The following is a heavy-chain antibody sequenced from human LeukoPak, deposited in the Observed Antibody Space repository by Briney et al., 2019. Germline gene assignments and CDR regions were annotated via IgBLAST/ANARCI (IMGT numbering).Heavy chain of an antibody. CDR3: AREYCSGGSCYYAFDI. D-gene: IGHD2-15*01. CDR1: GGSISSYY. J-gene: IGHJ3*02. Sequence: SETLPLTCTVSGGSISSYYWSWIRQPPGKGPEWIGYIYYSGSTNYNPSLKSRVTISVDTSKNQFSLKLSSVTAADTAVYYCAREYCSGGSCYYAFDIWGQGTMVTVSS. V-gene: IGHV4-59*01. CDR2: IYYSGST.